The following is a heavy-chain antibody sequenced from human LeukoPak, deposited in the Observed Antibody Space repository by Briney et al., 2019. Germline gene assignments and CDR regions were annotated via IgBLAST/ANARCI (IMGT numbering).Heavy chain of an antibody. V-gene: IGHV4-59*08. CDR3: ARHSLGSSWYLVAY. CDR2: IYYSGTT. Sequence: PSETLSLTCTVSGDSISSYYWGWIRQPPGKGLECIGSIYYSGTTNYNPSLESRVTISLDTSKNQFSLKLSSVTAADTAIYYCARHSLGSSWYLVAYWGQGTLVTVSS. CDR1: GDSISSYY. D-gene: IGHD6-13*01. J-gene: IGHJ4*02.